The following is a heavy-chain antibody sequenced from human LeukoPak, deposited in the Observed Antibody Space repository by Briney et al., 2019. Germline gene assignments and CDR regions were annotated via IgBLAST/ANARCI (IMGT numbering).Heavy chain of an antibody. CDR2: ISGSGGST. J-gene: IGHJ4*02. CDR1: GFTFSSYA. CDR3: AKAVGARYGDVNGIDY. D-gene: IGHD1-26*01. V-gene: IGHV3-23*01. Sequence: GGSLRLSCAASGFTFSSYAMSWVRQAPGKGLEWVSAISGSGGSTYYADSVKGRFTISRDNSKNTLYLQMNSLRAEDTAVYYCAKAVGARYGDVNGIDYWGQGTLVTVSS.